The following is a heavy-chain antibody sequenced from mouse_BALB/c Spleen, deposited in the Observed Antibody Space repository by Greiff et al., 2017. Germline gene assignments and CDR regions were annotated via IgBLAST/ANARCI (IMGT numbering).Heavy chain of an antibody. CDR1: GFTFSDYY. CDR2: ISDGGSYT. Sequence: EVQGVESGGGLVKPGGSLKLSCAASGFTFSDYYMYWVRQTPEKRLEWVATISDGGSYTYYPDSVKGRFTISRDNAKNNLYLQMSSLKSEDTAMYYCARDGDGYWGQGTTLTVSS. J-gene: IGHJ2*01. V-gene: IGHV5-4*02. CDR3: ARDGDGY. D-gene: IGHD2-3*01.